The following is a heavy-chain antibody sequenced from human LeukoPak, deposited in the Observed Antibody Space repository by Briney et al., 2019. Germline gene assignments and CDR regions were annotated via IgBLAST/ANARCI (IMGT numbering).Heavy chain of an antibody. V-gene: IGHV1-3*01. J-gene: IGHJ4*02. CDR1: GYTFTTYP. CDR3: ARDRYSGYDNFDY. D-gene: IGHD5-12*01. CDR2: INAGNGNT. Sequence: ASVKVSCKASGYTFTTYPMHWVRQAPGQRLEWMGWINAGNGNTKYSQKFQGRVTITRDASASTAYMELSSLRSEDTAVYYCARDRYSGYDNFDYWGQGTLVTVSS.